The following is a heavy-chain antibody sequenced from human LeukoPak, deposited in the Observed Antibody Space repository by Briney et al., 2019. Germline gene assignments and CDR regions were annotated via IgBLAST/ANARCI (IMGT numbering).Heavy chain of an antibody. CDR2: VSGSGIGGGRT. Sequence: GGSLRLSCAASGFTFSSYAMGWVRQAPGKGLEWVSTVSGSGIGGGRTYYADSVKGRLSISRDDSKNTLYLQMNSLRAEDSAVYYCAKIGTVTSWYNWFDPWGQGTLVTVSS. J-gene: IGHJ5*02. V-gene: IGHV3-23*01. CDR1: GFTFSSYA. CDR3: AKIGTVTSWYNWFDP. D-gene: IGHD4-17*01.